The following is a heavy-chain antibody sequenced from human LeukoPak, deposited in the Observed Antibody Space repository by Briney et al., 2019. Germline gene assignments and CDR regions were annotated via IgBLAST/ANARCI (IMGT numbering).Heavy chain of an antibody. CDR3: ARQGGDGYNYY. D-gene: IGHD5-24*01. CDR1: GGSISSSSYY. J-gene: IGHJ4*02. CDR2: IYYSGST. V-gene: IGHV4-39*01. Sequence: SEALSLTCTVSGGSISSSSYYWGWIRQPPGKGLEWIGSIYYSGSTYYNPSLKSRVTISVDTSKNQFSLKLSSVTAADTAVYYCARQGGDGYNYYWGQGTLVTVSS.